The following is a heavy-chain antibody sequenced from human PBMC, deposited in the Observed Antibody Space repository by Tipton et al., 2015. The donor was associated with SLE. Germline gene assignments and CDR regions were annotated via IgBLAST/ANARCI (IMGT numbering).Heavy chain of an antibody. V-gene: IGHV4-59*12. CDR1: GGSIRSYY. J-gene: IGHJ4*02. D-gene: IGHD3-16*02. Sequence: TLSLTCTVSGGSIRSYYWSWIRQPPGKGLEWIANIYYSGSSNYNPSLKGRVAISQDTSKSQFSLKLSSVTAADTAVYYCASPRVGLDYIWGSYRPRGTFDYWGQGTLVTVSS. CDR2: IYYSGSS. CDR3: ASPRVGLDYIWGSYRPRGTFDY.